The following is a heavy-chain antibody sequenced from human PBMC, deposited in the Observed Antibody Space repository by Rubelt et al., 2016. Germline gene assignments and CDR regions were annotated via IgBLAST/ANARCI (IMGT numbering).Heavy chain of an antibody. Sequence: QLQLQESGPGLVKPPETLSLACTVSGTSISSTSFYWGWIRQPPGKGLEWLGNIYYSGSTYYNPSLKSRVTISVDTSKNQFSLRLSPVPAAETAVYYGARWGPGLVVPTTISSWFDPWGPGTLVTV. CDR2: IYYSGST. J-gene: IGHJ5*02. CDR3: ARWGPGLVVPTTISSWFDP. V-gene: IGHV4-39*01. D-gene: IGHD2-2*01. CDR1: GTSISSTSFY.